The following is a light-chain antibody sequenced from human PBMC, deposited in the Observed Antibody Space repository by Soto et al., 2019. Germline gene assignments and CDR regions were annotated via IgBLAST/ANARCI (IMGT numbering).Light chain of an antibody. V-gene: IGKV1-9*01. CDR3: QLLNTYPLT. J-gene: IGKJ4*01. CDR1: QDISRY. CDR2: VAS. Sequence: DIQLTQSPSFMSASVGDRVTITCRASQDISRYLAWYQRKPGQAPKLLIHVASTLQSGVPSRFSGSGSGTDFTLTISRLQPEDFATYYCQLLNTYPLTFGGGTKMEIK.